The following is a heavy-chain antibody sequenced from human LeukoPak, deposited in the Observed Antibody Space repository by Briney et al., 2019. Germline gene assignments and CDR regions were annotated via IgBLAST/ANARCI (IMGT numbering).Heavy chain of an antibody. D-gene: IGHD6-19*01. J-gene: IGHJ4*02. CDR1: GLPFSSYT. CDR3: ATVAYSSAWEPLEY. V-gene: IGHV3-21*01. CDR2: ISSSSTSI. Sequence: GGSLRLSCAVSGLPFSSYTMTWVRQAPGKGLQWVSSISSSSTSINYADSLKGRFTISRDNARNSLFLQMNSLTAEDTAIYYCATVAYSSAWEPLEYWGQGALVTVSS.